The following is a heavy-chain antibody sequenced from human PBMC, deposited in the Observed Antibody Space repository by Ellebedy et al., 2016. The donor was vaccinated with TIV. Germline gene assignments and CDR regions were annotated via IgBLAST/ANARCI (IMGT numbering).Heavy chain of an antibody. CDR2: IQYRGTDT. J-gene: IGHJ4*02. CDR3: AKDPRRRYVVRGTSYYFDF. Sequence: PGGSLRLSCAASGFTFSNYGMHWVRQAPGKGLEWVSFIQYRGTDTYFADSVKGRFTISRDNSKNKLYLHMNSLRAVDTAVYYCAKDPRRRYVVRGTSYYFDFWGQGTLVTVSS. V-gene: IGHV3-30*02. D-gene: IGHD1-14*01. CDR1: GFTFSNYG.